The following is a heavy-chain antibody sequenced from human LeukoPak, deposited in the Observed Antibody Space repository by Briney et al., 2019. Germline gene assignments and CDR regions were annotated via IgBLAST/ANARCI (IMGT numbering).Heavy chain of an antibody. CDR3: ARDLGTYYYGMDV. D-gene: IGHD1-14*01. CDR2: ISYDGSNK. J-gene: IGHJ6*02. CDR1: GFTFSSYA. Sequence: QAGGSLRLSCAASGFTFSSYAMHWVRQAPGKGLEWVAVISYDGSNKYYADSVKGRFTISRDNSKNTLYLQMNSLGAEDTAVYYCARDLGTYYYGMDVWGQGTTVTVSS. V-gene: IGHV3-30-3*01.